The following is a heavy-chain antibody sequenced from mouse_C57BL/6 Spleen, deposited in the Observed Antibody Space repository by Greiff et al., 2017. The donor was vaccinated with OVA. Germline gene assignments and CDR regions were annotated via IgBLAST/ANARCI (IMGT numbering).Heavy chain of an antibody. CDR3: ARPLRWYFDV. J-gene: IGHJ1*03. Sequence: VQLQQSGPELVKPGASVKISCTASGYTFTDYYMNWVKQSHGKSLEWIGDINPNNGGTSYNQQFKGKATLTVDKSSSTAYMKLRDLTTEDSAIYYCARPLRWYFDVWGTGTTVTVSS. V-gene: IGHV1-26*01. CDR1: GYTFTDYY. D-gene: IGHD1-1*01. CDR2: INPNNGGT.